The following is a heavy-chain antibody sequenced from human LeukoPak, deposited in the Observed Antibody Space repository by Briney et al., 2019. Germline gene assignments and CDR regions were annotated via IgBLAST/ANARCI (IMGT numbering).Heavy chain of an antibody. V-gene: IGHV4-61*02. CDR2: IYTSGST. Sequence: PSETLSLTCTVSGGSISSGSYYWSWIRQPAGKGLEWIGRIYTSGSTNYNPSLKSRVTISVDTSKNQFSLKLSSVTAADTAVYYCARGYNNYALDYWGQGTLVTVSS. D-gene: IGHD4-11*01. J-gene: IGHJ4*02. CDR3: ARGYNNYALDY. CDR1: GGSISSGSYY.